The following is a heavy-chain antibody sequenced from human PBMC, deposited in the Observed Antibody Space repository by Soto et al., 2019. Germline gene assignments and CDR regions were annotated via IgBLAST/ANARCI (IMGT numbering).Heavy chain of an antibody. CDR1: GFSLSTSGVG. J-gene: IGHJ4*02. Sequence: QITLKESGPPRVKPTQTLTLSCTFSGFSLSTSGVGVGWIRQTPRMALEWLALIYWNDDYRFWPSLRRRVTIPKDTAKNQVVLNLTNMDPEDTATYYCVHGLSDYVGGFDWGQGTLVTVSS. D-gene: IGHD5-12*01. CDR3: VHGLSDYVGGFD. V-gene: IGHV2-5*01. CDR2: IYWNDDY.